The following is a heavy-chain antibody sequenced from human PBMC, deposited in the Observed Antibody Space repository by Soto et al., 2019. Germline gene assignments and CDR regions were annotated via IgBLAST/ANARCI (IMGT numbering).Heavy chain of an antibody. Sequence: DVQLVESGGGLVQPGRSLRLSCAASGFSFDDYAMHWVRQAPGKGLEWISGISWNSVSIDYADSVKGRFIISRDNAKNAPYLLKNHLSAEDTALYYCAKERLPYLGDWGQGTLVTVSS. V-gene: IGHV3-9*01. J-gene: IGHJ4*02. CDR3: AKERLPYLGD. D-gene: IGHD4-4*01. CDR2: ISWNSVSI. CDR1: GFSFDDYA.